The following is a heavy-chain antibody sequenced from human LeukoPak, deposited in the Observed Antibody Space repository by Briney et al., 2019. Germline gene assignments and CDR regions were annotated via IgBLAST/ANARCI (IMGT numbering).Heavy chain of an antibody. J-gene: IGHJ4*02. V-gene: IGHV3-21*01. CDR3: ARDGGSVGTTAVSFDY. D-gene: IGHD1-26*01. CDR1: GFTFSFYS. Sequence: GGSLRLSCAASGFTFSFYSMNWVRQAPGKGLEWLSSISGTTTYIYYADSVKGRFTISRDNAKNSLLLEMSSLRAEDTAVYYCARDGGSVGTTAVSFDYWGQGTLVTVSS. CDR2: ISGTTTYI.